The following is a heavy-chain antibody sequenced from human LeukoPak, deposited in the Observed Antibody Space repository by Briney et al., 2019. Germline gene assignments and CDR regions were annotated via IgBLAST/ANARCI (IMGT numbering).Heavy chain of an antibody. J-gene: IGHJ4*02. CDR1: GYSFTSYW. CDR3: ARRLGYCSGGSCLIDY. D-gene: IGHD2-15*01. Sequence: GESLKISCKGSGYSFTSYWISWVRQMPGKGLEWMGRIDPSDSYTNYSPSFQGHVTTSADKSISTAYLQWSSLKASDTAMYYCARRLGYCSGGSCLIDYWGQGTLVTVSS. V-gene: IGHV5-10-1*01. CDR2: IDPSDSYT.